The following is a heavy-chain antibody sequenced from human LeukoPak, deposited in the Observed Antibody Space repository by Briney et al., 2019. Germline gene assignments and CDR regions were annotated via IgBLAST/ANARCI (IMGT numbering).Heavy chain of an antibody. D-gene: IGHD3-10*01. CDR2: INPNTGGT. Sequence: ASVKVSCKASGYTFTAYYIHWVRQAPGQGLEWMGRINPNTGGTNSPQKFQGRVTMTRDTSINTDYMELRNLRSDDTATYYCAAGYYGSGSYYRRGQGTLVTVSS. CDR1: GYTFTAYY. J-gene: IGHJ4*02. CDR3: AAGYYGSGSYYR. V-gene: IGHV1-2*06.